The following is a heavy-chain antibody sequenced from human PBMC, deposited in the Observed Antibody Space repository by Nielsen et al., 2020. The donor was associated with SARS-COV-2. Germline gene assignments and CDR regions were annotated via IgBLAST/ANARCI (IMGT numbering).Heavy chain of an antibody. CDR1: GFTFGDYA. V-gene: IGHV3-43D*03. CDR3: AKDFSGDPKAHYYYYGMDV. D-gene: IGHD7-27*01. CDR2: ISWDGGST. Sequence: GESLKISCAASGFTFGDYAMHWVRQAPGKGLEWVSLISWDGGSTYYADSVKGRFTISRDNSKNSLYLQMNSLRAEDTALYYCAKDFSGDPKAHYYYYGMDVWGQGTTVTVSS. J-gene: IGHJ6*02.